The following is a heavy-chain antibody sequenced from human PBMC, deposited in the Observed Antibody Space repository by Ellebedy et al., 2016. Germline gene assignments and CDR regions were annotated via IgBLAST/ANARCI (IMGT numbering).Heavy chain of an antibody. CDR2: INHSGST. Sequence: SETLSLXXAVYGGSFSGYYWSWIRQPPGKGLEWIGEINHSGSTNYNPSLKSRVTISVDTSKNQFSLKLSSVTAADTAVYYCARIPWALLTGPLGGSWGQGTLVTVSS. CDR1: GGSFSGYY. D-gene: IGHD3-9*01. V-gene: IGHV4-34*01. CDR3: ARIPWALLTGPLGGS. J-gene: IGHJ5*02.